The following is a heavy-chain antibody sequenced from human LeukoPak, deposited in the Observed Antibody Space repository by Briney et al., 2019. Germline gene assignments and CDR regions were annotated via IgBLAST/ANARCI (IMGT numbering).Heavy chain of an antibody. V-gene: IGHV3-33*08. CDR3: ARDVGFRTGLIDY. D-gene: IGHD2-8*01. J-gene: IGHJ4*02. Sequence: PGGSLRLSCAASGFTFSSYWMSWVRQAPGKGLEWVAVIWYDGTNKYYADSVQGRFTISRDNSKNALYLQMNSLRAEDTAMYYCARDVGFRTGLIDYWGQGTLVTVSS. CDR1: GFTFSSYW. CDR2: IWYDGTNK.